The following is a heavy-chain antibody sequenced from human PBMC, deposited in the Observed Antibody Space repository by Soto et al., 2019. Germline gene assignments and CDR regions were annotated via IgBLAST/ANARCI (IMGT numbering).Heavy chain of an antibody. CDR1: GGSFSGYY. Sequence: SETLSLTCAVYGGSFSGYYWSWIRQPPGKGLEWIGEINHSGSTNYNPSLKSRVTISVDTSKNQFSLKLSSVTAADTAVYYCARGLRYFDWLSRLNWFDPWGQGTLVTVPQ. J-gene: IGHJ5*02. CDR2: INHSGST. V-gene: IGHV4-34*01. D-gene: IGHD3-9*01. CDR3: ARGLRYFDWLSRLNWFDP.